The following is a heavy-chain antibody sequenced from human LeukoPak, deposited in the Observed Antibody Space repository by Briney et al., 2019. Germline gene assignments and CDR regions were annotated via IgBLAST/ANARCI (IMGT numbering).Heavy chain of an antibody. Sequence: GGSLRLSCTASGFPFSDYSMNWVRQAPGKGLEWISYICISSGNTKYGDSVKGRFTISADNARNSLYLQMNSLRVEDTAVYYCARDHNYAFDNWGQGTLVSVSS. CDR2: ICISSGNT. CDR3: ARDHNYAFDN. J-gene: IGHJ4*02. D-gene: IGHD1-1*01. V-gene: IGHV3-48*04. CDR1: GFPFSDYS.